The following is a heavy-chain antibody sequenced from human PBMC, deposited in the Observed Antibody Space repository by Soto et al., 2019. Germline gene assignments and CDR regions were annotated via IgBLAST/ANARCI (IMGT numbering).Heavy chain of an antibody. D-gene: IGHD3-22*01. CDR3: ARASKYYYDSSGLGY. CDR2: ISYDGSNK. Sequence: LRLSCAASGFTFSIYAMHWVRQAPGKGLEWVAAISYDGSNKYYADSVKGRFTISRDNSKNTLYLQMNSLRAEDTAVYYCARASKYYYDSSGLGYWGQGTLVTVSS. V-gene: IGHV3-30-3*01. J-gene: IGHJ4*02. CDR1: GFTFSIYA.